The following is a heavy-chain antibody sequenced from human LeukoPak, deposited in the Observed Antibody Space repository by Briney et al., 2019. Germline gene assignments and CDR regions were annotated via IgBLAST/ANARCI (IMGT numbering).Heavy chain of an antibody. CDR1: GFTFSSYA. CDR3: AKNMYREYQRAFDI. D-gene: IGHD2-2*01. V-gene: IGHV3-23*01. CDR2: ISGSGGST. J-gene: IGHJ3*02. Sequence: RTGGSLRLSCAASGFTFSSYAMSWVRQAPGKGLEWVSAISGSGGSTYYADSVKGRFTISRDNSKNTLYLQMNSLRAEDTAVYYCAKNMYREYQRAFDIWGQGTMVTVSS.